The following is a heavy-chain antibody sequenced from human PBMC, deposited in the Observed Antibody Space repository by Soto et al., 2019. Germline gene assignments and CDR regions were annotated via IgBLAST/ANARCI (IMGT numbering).Heavy chain of an antibody. J-gene: IGHJ4*02. CDR3: ARAHVGRIQLWFHIEAELDY. CDR1: GFTFSSYG. Sequence: QVQLVESGGGVVQPGRSLRLSCAAPGFTFSSYGMHWVRQAPGKGLEWVAVIWYDGSNKYYADSVKGRFTISRDNSKNTLYLQMNSLRAEDTAVYYCARAHVGRIQLWFHIEAELDYWGQGTLVTVSS. D-gene: IGHD5-18*01. V-gene: IGHV3-33*01. CDR2: IWYDGSNK.